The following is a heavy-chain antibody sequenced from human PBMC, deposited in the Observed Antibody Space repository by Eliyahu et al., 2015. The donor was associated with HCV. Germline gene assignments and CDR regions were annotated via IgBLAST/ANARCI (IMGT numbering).Heavy chain of an antibody. CDR1: GFTFGIXG. Sequence: FCKASGFTFGIXGMHWVRQAPGKGLEWVAVIWSDGGTTKYTDSVKGRFTISRDNSENTVYLQMNSLRAEDTALYYCARVFSPGYYGWETLFDYWGQGTLVTVSS. CDR3: ARVFSPGYYGWETLFDY. V-gene: IGHV3-33*01. J-gene: IGHJ4*02. CDR2: IWSDGGTT. D-gene: IGHD3-22*01.